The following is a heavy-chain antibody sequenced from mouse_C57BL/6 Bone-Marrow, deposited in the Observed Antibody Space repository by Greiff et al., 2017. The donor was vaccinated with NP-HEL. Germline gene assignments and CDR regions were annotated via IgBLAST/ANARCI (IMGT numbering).Heavy chain of an antibody. J-gene: IGHJ2*01. CDR1: GYTFTDYE. Sequence: VKLQESGAELVRPGASVTLSCKASGYTFTDYEMHWVKQTPVHGLEWIGAIDPETGGTAYNQKFKGKAILTADKSSSTAYMELRSLTSEDSAVYYCSTTVLGGGQGTTLTVSS. V-gene: IGHV1-15*01. CDR3: STTVLG. CDR2: IDPETGGT. D-gene: IGHD1-1*01.